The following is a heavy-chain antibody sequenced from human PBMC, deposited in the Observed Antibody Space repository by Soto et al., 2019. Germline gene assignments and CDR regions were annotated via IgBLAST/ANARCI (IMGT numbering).Heavy chain of an antibody. D-gene: IGHD2-8*02. CDR3: ARDRGPYTGFFDY. CDR1: GGSINYYY. J-gene: IGHJ4*02. Sequence: QVQLQESGPGLVKPSETLSLTCSVSGGSINYYYWSWIRQPPGKGLEWIAYVYSSGATNYNPSLKSRATISVDASKDQFSLKLSSVTAADTAVCYCARDRGPYTGFFDYWGQGTLVTVSS. V-gene: IGHV4-59*01. CDR2: VYSSGAT.